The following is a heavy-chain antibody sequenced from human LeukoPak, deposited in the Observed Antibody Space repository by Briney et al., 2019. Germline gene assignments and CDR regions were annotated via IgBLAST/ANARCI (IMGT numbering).Heavy chain of an antibody. V-gene: IGHV3-15*01. CDR2: IKSKTDGGTT. D-gene: IGHD3-10*01. J-gene: IGHJ4*02. Sequence: GGSLRLSCAASGFTFSNAWMSWVRQAPGKGLEWVGRIKSKTDGGTTDYAAPVKGRFTISRDDSKNTLYLQMNSLKTEDTAMYYCATGGLWYSGRVFWGQGTLVTVS. CDR3: ATGGLWYSGRVF. CDR1: GFTFSNAW.